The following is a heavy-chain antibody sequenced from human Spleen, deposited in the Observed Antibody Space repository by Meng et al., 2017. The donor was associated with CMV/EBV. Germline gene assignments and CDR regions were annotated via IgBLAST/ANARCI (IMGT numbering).Heavy chain of an antibody. CDR2: IKTNSDGGTR. J-gene: IGHJ5*02. CDR3: TTGGAA. V-gene: IGHV3-15*05. CDR1: GFTFSSYT. Sequence: GESLKISCADSGFTFSSYTLNWVRQAPGKGLEWVGRIKTNSDGGTRDYAAPVKGRFTISRDDSTNTLYLQMNNLRSEDTGVYYCTTGGAAWGQGTLVTVSS.